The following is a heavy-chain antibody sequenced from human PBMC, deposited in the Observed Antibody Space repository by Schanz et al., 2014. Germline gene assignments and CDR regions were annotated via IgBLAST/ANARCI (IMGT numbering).Heavy chain of an antibody. Sequence: SCKASGGTFRSYAINWVRQAPGQGLEWMGAIMPLFGTAKYAQKFQDRVTINADESTGRVYMELSSLRSEDRAVYYFPKGSEHVPDDHFYDMGIECPWSTVNVYS. CDR2: IMPLFGTA. J-gene: IGHJ6*02. V-gene: IGHV1-69*01. D-gene: IGHD6-6*01. CDR1: GGTFRSYA. CDR3: PKGSEHVPDDHFYDMGI.